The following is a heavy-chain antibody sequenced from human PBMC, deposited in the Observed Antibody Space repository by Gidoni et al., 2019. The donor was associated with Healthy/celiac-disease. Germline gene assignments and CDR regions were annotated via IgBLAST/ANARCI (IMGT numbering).Heavy chain of an antibody. D-gene: IGHD3-9*01. CDR3: ARGRLNFDWFPNAFDI. CDR1: GGSISSYY. CDR2: IYYSGST. V-gene: IGHV4-59*01. Sequence: QVQLQESGPGLVKPSETLSLTGTVSGGSISSYYWSWIRQPPGKGLEWIGYIYYSGSTNYNPSLKSRVTISVDTSKNQFSLKLSSVTAADTAVYYCARGRLNFDWFPNAFDIWGQGTMVTVSS. J-gene: IGHJ3*02.